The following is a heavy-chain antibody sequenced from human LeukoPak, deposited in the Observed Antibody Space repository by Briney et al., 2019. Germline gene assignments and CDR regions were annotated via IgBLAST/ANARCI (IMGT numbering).Heavy chain of an antibody. CDR1: GFTFDDYT. V-gene: IGHV3-43*01. CDR3: AKPQPRRIVGATTGGAFDI. J-gene: IGHJ3*02. Sequence: GGSLRLSCAASGFTFDDYTMHWVRQAPGKGLEWVSLISWDGGSTYYADSVKGRFTISRDNSKNTLYLQMNSLRAEDTAVYYCAKPQPRRIVGATTGGAFDIWGQGTMVTVSS. CDR2: ISWDGGST. D-gene: IGHD1-26*01.